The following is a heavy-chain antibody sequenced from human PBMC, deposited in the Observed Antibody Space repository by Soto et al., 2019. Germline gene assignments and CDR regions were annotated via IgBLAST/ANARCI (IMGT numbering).Heavy chain of an antibody. CDR1: GYTFTSYG. CDR2: ISAYNGNT. CDR3: ARDGAAALKYYYSDYGMDV. J-gene: IGHJ6*02. V-gene: IGHV1-18*04. D-gene: IGHD6-13*01. Sequence: QVQLVQSGAEVKKPGASVKVSCKASGYTFTSYGISWVRQAPGQGLERMGWISAYNGNTNYAQRLQGRVTMTTDTSKSTAYMELRSLRSDDKAVYYCARDGAAALKYYYSDYGMDVWGQGTTVNVSS.